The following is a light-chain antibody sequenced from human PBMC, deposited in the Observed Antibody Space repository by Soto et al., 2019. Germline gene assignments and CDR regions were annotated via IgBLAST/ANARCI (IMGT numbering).Light chain of an antibody. J-gene: IGKJ4*01. V-gene: IGKV3-11*01. CDR2: DAS. CDR3: QQRTNWPYT. Sequence: EIVLTQSPATLSLSPGERATLSCRASQSVTSYLAWYQQKPGQAPRLLIYDASNRATGIPARFSGSGSGTDFTLSISCLEPEDFAVYYCQQRTNWPYTFGVVTQVEI. CDR1: QSVTSY.